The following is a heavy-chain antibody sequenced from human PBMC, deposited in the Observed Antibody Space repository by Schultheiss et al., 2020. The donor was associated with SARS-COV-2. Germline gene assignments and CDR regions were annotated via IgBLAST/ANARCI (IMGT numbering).Heavy chain of an antibody. V-gene: IGHV3-23*01. Sequence: GESLKISCAASGFTFDTFAMSWVRQAPGKGLEWVSTISASSAGTYYADSVKGRFTISRDNSKKILYLQMNSLRAEDTAVYYCANHEHSSSLFSHYNYAMDVWGQGTTVTVSS. CDR1: GFTFDTFA. CDR2: ISASSAGT. J-gene: IGHJ6*02. D-gene: IGHD6-6*01. CDR3: ANHEHSSSLFSHYNYAMDV.